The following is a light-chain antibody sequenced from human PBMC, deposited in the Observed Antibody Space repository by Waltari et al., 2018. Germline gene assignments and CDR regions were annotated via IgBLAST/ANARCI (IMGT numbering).Light chain of an antibody. J-gene: IGKJ4*01. CDR3: QQRSTWPLT. V-gene: IGKV3-11*01. CDR1: QSVSSY. CDR2: EAS. Sequence: EIVLTQSPATLSLSPGERATLSRRASQSVSSYLAWYQQKPGQAPRLLIYEASDRATGIPARFSGSGAGTEFTLTISSLEPEDFAVYYCQQRSTWPLTFGGGTKVEIK.